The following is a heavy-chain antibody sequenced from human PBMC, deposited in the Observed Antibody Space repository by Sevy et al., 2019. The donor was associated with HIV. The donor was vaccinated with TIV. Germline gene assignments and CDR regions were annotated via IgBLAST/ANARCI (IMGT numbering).Heavy chain of an antibody. CDR2: IFSDGINK. D-gene: IGHD6-19*01. CDR3: ARERGSYWYLDY. Sequence: GGSLRLSCATSGFTFSNYAIHWVRQAPGKGLEWVASIFSDGINKYYADSVKGRFTNSRDNSENTVYLQMNSLRVEDTAVYYGARERGSYWYLDYWGQGTLVTVSS. V-gene: IGHV3-33*01. CDR1: GFTFSNYA. J-gene: IGHJ4*02.